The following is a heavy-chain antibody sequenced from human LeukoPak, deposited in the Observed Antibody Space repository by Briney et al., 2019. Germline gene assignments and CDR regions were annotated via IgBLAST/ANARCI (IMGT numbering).Heavy chain of an antibody. D-gene: IGHD3-22*01. CDR3: ARDXFSXIVAGGNAFDI. CDR1: GXXXXXXX. CDR2: IYSGGSX. Sequence: GGSLRLSCAAXGXXXXXXXXXXVXXAXXXXLXXVXXIYSGGSXYXADSVKGRFTIXXDNSKNTLYLQMNSLRAEDTAVYXCARDXFSXIVAGGNAFDIWGQGTMVTVSS. J-gene: IGHJ3*02. V-gene: IGHV3-66*01.